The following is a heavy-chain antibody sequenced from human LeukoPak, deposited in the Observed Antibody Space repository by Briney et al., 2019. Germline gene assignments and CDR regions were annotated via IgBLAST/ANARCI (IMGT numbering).Heavy chain of an antibody. V-gene: IGHV3-23*01. CDR2: IRRSGGTT. D-gene: IGHD6-19*01. Sequence: GGSLRLSCAASGFTFSNYAMSWVRQAPGKGLEWVSGIRRSGGTTYYAEAVKGRFTISIDNSKNALYLQMNSLRAEDAAVYYCVKGGHYSSGWCILFDYWGQGSLVTVSS. CDR1: GFTFSNYA. CDR3: VKGGHYSSGWCILFDY. J-gene: IGHJ4*02.